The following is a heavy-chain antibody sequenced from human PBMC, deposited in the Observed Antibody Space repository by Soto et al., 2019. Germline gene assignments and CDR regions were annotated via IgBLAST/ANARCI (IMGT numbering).Heavy chain of an antibody. CDR3: VHGYYFDS. Sequence: ESGGDLVQPGESLRLSCAASGFTFSSYAMSWVRQAPGKGLEWVSTISGSGDATYSADSVKGRFTISRDNSKNTVSLQMRSLRAEDTAIYYCVHGYYFDSWGQGTLVTVSS. J-gene: IGHJ4*02. V-gene: IGHV3-23*01. D-gene: IGHD5-12*01. CDR2: ISGSGDAT. CDR1: GFTFSSYA.